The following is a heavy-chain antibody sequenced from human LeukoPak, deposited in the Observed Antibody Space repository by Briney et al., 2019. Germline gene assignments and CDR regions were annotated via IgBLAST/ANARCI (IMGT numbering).Heavy chain of an antibody. V-gene: IGHV3-21*01. D-gene: IGHD3-10*01. CDR1: GFTFSTYS. J-gene: IGHJ6*03. CDR3: AREMVLYEYYYYYYMDV. CDR2: ISSSSYYI. Sequence: PGGSLRLSCAASGFTFSTYSMNWVRQAPGKGLEWVSSISSSSYYIYYADSVKGRFTISRDNAKNSLYLQMNSLRAEDTAVYYCAREMVLYEYYYYYYMDVWGKGTTVTVSS.